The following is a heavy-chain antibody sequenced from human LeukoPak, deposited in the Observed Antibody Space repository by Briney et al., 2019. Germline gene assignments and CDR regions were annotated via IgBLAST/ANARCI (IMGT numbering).Heavy chain of an antibody. CDR1: GGSISSGGYY. CDR2: IHYSGST. V-gene: IGHV4-31*03. Sequence: SETLSLTCSVSGGSISSGGYYWSWIRQHPGRGLEWIGYIHYSGSTFYNPSLKSRITISVDTSKNQFSLRLSSVTAADTAVYYCARGATTYDYWGQGTLVTVSS. D-gene: IGHD1-26*01. J-gene: IGHJ4*02. CDR3: ARGATTYDY.